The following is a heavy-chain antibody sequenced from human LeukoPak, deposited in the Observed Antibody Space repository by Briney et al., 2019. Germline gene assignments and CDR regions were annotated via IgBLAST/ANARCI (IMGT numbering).Heavy chain of an antibody. V-gene: IGHV4-39*07. J-gene: IGHJ4*02. Sequence: SVTLSLTCIVSGGSISSSSYYWGWIRQPPGKGLEWIGSIYYSGSTNYNPSLKSRVTISVDTSKNQFSLKLRSVTAADTAVYYCARPLYYYDSSGYDVWGQGTLVTVSS. CDR1: GGSISSSSYY. D-gene: IGHD3-22*01. CDR2: IYYSGST. CDR3: ARPLYYYDSSGYDV.